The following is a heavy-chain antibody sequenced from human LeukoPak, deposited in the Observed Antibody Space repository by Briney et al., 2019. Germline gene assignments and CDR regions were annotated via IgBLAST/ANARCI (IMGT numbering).Heavy chain of an antibody. Sequence: GGSLRLSCAASGFSFSAHGMNWVRQAPGKGLEWVSYISSSGSTIYYADSVKGRFTISRDNAKNSLYLQMNSLRAEDTAVCYCAELGITMIGGVWGKGTTVTISS. CDR3: AELGITMIGGV. CDR2: ISSSGSTI. V-gene: IGHV3-48*03. D-gene: IGHD3-10*02. J-gene: IGHJ6*04. CDR1: GFSFSAHG.